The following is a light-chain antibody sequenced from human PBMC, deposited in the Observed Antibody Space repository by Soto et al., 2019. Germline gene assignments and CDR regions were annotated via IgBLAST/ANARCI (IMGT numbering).Light chain of an antibody. CDR3: QQYNNWPQKT. J-gene: IGKJ1*01. V-gene: IGKV3-15*01. CDR1: QSVSSN. CDR2: GAS. Sequence: EIVMTQSPATLSVSPGERATLSCRASQSVSSNVAWYQQKPGQAPRLLIYGASTRATGIPARFSGSGSGTEFTLTISSLQSADFAVYYCQQYNNWPQKTFVQGTKVDIK.